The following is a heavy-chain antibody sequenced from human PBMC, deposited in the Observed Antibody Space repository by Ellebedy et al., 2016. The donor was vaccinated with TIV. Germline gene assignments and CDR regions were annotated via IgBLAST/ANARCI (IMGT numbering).Heavy chain of an antibody. CDR3: ARSKWYQMPSGSMDV. CDR1: GYTFSDYY. V-gene: IGHV1-2*02. J-gene: IGHJ6*02. D-gene: IGHD2-2*01. Sequence: ASVKVSCKASGYTFSDYYMHWVRQAPGEGLEWMGWVNPDSGGTNYAQKFQGRVTVTRDTSVSTAYMELSSLGSDDTAVYYCARSKWYQMPSGSMDVWGQGTTVTVSS. CDR2: VNPDSGGT.